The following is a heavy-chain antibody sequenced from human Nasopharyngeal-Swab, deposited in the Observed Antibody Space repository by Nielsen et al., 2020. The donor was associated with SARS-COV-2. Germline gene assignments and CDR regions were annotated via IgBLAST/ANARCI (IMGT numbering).Heavy chain of an antibody. D-gene: IGHD2-15*01. V-gene: IGHV3-23*01. Sequence: GESLKISCAASGSSFSRYAMNWVRQAPGKGLEWVSGISASGGSTDQADSVKGRFTISRDNSKNTLYLQMNSLRAEDTAVYYCATELVVAAGGSYYYYGMDVWGQGTTVTVPS. CDR1: GSSFSRYA. CDR3: ATELVVAAGGSYYYYGMDV. J-gene: IGHJ6*02. CDR2: ISASGGST.